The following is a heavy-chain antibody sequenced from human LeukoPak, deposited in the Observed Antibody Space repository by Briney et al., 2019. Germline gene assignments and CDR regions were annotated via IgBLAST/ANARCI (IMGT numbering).Heavy chain of an antibody. CDR2: IFYTGST. CDR3: ARRFLTIDNWFDP. D-gene: IGHD3-3*01. J-gene: IGHJ5*02. Sequence: SETLSLTCTVSGGSISSSNYYWGWIRQPPGKGLDWIGNIFYTGSTYYNPSLKSRVTISVDTSKNQFSLKLSSVTAADTAVYYCARRFLTIDNWFDPRGQGTLVTVSS. CDR1: GGSISSSNYY. V-gene: IGHV4-39*01.